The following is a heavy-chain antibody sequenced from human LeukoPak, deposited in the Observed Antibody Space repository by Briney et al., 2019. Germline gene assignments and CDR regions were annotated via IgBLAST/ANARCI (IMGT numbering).Heavy chain of an antibody. Sequence: GGSLRLSCAASGFTFSSYSMNWVRQAPGKGLEWVSSISSSSSYIYYAGSVKGRFTISRDNAKNSLYLQMNSLRAEDTAVYYCARLAPGRELLQLDYWGQGTLVTVSS. CDR1: GFTFSSYS. CDR3: ARLAPGRELLQLDY. D-gene: IGHD1-26*01. J-gene: IGHJ4*02. CDR2: ISSSSSYI. V-gene: IGHV3-21*01.